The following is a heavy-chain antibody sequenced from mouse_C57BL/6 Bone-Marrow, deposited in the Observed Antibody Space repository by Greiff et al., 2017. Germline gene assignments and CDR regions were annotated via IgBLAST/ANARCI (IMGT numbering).Heavy chain of an antibody. V-gene: IGHV14-4*01. J-gene: IGHJ3*01. Sequence: VQLQQSGAELVRPGASVKLSCTASGFNIKDDYMHWVKQRPEQGLEWIGWIDPENGDTEYASKFQGKATITADTSSNTAYLQLSSLTSEDTAVYYCTTDYYYGSSLFAYWGQGTLVTVSA. CDR1: GFNIKDDY. CDR3: TTDYYYGSSLFAY. D-gene: IGHD1-1*01. CDR2: IDPENGDT.